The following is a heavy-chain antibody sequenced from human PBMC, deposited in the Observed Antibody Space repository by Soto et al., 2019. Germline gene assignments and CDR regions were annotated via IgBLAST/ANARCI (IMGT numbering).Heavy chain of an antibody. CDR2: ISSSSNYK. J-gene: IGHJ6*02. CDR1: GFTFSTYS. D-gene: IGHD1-1*01. CDR3: ARIRGYWNGLAV. Sequence: GGSLRLSCAASGFTFSTYSMNWVRQAPGKGLEWVSFISSSSNYKYYPDSVKGRFTISRDNAKNSLFLQMNSVRVDDTAVYYCARIRGYWNGLAVWGQGTTVTVYS. V-gene: IGHV3-21*04.